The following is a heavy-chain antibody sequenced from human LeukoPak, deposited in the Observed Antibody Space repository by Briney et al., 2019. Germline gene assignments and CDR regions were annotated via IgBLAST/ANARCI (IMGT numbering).Heavy chain of an antibody. CDR1: GGSISSGGYY. J-gene: IGHJ6*02. Sequence: SETLSLTCTVSGGSISSGGYYWSWIRQHPGKGLEWIGYIYYSGSTYYNPSLKNRVTISVDTSKNQFSLKLSSVTAADTAVYYCAREWEDDYGMDVWGQGTTVTVSS. CDR2: IYYSGST. CDR3: AREWEDDYGMDV. V-gene: IGHV4-31*03. D-gene: IGHD1-26*01.